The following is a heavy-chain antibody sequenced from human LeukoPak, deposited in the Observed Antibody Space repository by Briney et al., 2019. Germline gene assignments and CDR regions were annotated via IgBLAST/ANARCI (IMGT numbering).Heavy chain of an antibody. J-gene: IGHJ4*02. D-gene: IGHD1-26*01. CDR1: GGSISSSSYY. CDR3: ARHHQGGSYQFDY. Sequence: PSETLSLTCTVTGGSISSSSYYWGWIRQPPGKGLEWIGSIYYSGSTYYNPSLKSRVTISVDTSKNQFSLKLSSVTAADTAVYYCARHHQGGSYQFDYWGQGTLVTVSS. V-gene: IGHV4-39*01. CDR2: IYYSGST.